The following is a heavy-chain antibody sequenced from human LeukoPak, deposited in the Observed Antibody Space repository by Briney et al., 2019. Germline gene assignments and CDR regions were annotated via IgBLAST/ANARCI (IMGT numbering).Heavy chain of an antibody. J-gene: IGHJ4*02. CDR2: IRQDGNEK. CDR3: WSSSSVADY. Sequence: SGGSLRLSCAASGFTFSNYWMSWLRQAPGKGLEWVANIRQDGNEKYYVDSVKGRFTISRDNAKNSLYLQMNSLRAEDTAVYYCWSSSSVADYWGQGTLATVSS. D-gene: IGHD6-6*01. V-gene: IGHV3-7*01. CDR1: GFTFSNYW.